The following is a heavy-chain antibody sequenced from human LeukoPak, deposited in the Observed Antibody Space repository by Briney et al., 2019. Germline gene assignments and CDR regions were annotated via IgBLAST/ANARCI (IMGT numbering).Heavy chain of an antibody. CDR1: VGSFSGYY. V-gene: IGHV4-34*01. J-gene: IGHJ6*03. D-gene: IGHD3-10*01. Sequence: SETLSHTCAVYVGSFSGYYWSWIRQPPGKGLEWIGEINHSGSTNYNSSLKSRVTISVDTSKNQFSLKLSSVTAADTAVYYCAKGYYGSGSHCCHMDVWGKGTTITVS. CDR3: AKGYYGSGSHCCHMDV. CDR2: INHSGST.